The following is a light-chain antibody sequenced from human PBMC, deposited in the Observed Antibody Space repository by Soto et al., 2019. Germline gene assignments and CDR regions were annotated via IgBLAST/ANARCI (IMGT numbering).Light chain of an antibody. J-gene: IGLJ2*01. CDR3: SSYTSTITVL. CDR2: EVS. V-gene: IGLV2-14*01. Sequence: ALTQPASVSGSPGQSITISCTGTSSDVGASKYVSWYQQHPGKAPKLMIYEVSNRPSGVSNRFSGSKSGNTASLTISGLQAEDEADYYCSSYTSTITVLFGGGTKVTVL. CDR1: SSDVGASKY.